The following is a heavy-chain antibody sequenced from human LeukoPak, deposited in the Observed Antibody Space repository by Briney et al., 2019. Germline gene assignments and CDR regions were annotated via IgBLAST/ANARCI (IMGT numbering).Heavy chain of an antibody. Sequence: GGSLRLSCAASAFTFSSYAMSWVRQAPGKGLEWVSAISGSGGSTYYADSVKGRFTISRDNSKNTLYLQMNSLRAEDTAVYYCARIIAVGGTDWFDPWGQGTLVTVSS. CDR1: AFTFSSYA. CDR3: ARIIAVGGTDWFDP. CDR2: ISGSGGST. V-gene: IGHV3-23*01. J-gene: IGHJ5*02. D-gene: IGHD6-19*01.